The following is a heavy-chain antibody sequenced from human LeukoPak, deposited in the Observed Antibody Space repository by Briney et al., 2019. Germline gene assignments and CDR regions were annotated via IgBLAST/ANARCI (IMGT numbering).Heavy chain of an antibody. D-gene: IGHD2-2*01. V-gene: IGHV1-2*02. CDR2: INPNSGGT. J-gene: IGHJ5*02. CDR1: GYTFTGYY. Sequence: GASVKVSCKASGYTFTGYYMHWVRQAPGQGLEWMGWINPNSGGTNYAQKFQGRVTMTRDTSISTAYMELSRLRSDDTAVYYCARTNIVVVPAALGRSARPNNWFDPWGQGTLVTVSS. CDR3: ARTNIVVVPAALGRSARPNNWFDP.